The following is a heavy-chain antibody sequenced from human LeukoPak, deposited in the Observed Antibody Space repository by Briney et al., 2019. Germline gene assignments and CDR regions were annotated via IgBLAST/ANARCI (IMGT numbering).Heavy chain of an antibody. CDR3: ARGGVLSRFDY. CDR2: IYTSRST. CDR1: CGSISSYY. Sequence: SETQSLTCTVSCGSISSYYWSWIRQPAGKGLEWIGRIYTSRSTNYNPSLKSRVTMSVDTSKDQFSLKLSSVTAADTAVYYCARGGVLSRFDYWGQGTLVTVSS. D-gene: IGHD3-9*01. J-gene: IGHJ4*02. V-gene: IGHV4-4*07.